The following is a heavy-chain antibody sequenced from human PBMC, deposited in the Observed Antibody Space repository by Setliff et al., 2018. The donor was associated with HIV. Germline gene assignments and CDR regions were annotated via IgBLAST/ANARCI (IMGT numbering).Heavy chain of an antibody. Sequence: SETLSLTCAVSGGPTSGYYWNWIRQPPGKGLEWIGFIYYGSRTNYSPSLKSRVTISADTSKNQSSLNLSSVTAADTAIYYCARLYYDSNGSFDSWGQGILVTVSS. V-gene: IGHV4-59*08. CDR2: IYYGSRT. D-gene: IGHD3-22*01. CDR1: GGPTSGYY. J-gene: IGHJ4*02. CDR3: ARLYYDSNGSFDS.